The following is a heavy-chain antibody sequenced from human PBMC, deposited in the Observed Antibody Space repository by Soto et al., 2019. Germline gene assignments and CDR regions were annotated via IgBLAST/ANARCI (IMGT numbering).Heavy chain of an antibody. D-gene: IGHD3-16*02. V-gene: IGHV4-59*01. J-gene: IGHJ4*02. CDR3: VVSPNQDFVNY. CDR2: FSYTGST. Sequence: PSETLSLTCSVSGGSISSYCWNWTRQPPGKELEWIGHFSYTGSTNYNPSLKSRVTISLDTSKNQFSLRLRSVTAADTAVYYCVVSPNQDFVNYWGEGTLVTVSS. CDR1: GGSISSYC.